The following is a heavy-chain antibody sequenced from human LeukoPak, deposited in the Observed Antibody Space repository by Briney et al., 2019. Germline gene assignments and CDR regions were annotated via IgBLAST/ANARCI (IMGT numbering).Heavy chain of an antibody. CDR3: ARGSYCSSTSCWGGCDY. J-gene: IGHJ4*02. Sequence: ASVKVSCKASGYTFTSYGISWVRQAPGQGLEWMGWINPNSGGTNYAQKFQGRVTMTRDTSISTAYMELSRLRSDDTAVYYCARGSYCSSTSCWGGCDYWGQGTLVTVSS. CDR1: GYTFTSYG. D-gene: IGHD2-2*01. CDR2: INPNSGGT. V-gene: IGHV1-2*02.